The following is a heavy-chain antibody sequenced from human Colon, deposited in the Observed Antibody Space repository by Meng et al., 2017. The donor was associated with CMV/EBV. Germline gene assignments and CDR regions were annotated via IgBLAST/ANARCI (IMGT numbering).Heavy chain of an antibody. D-gene: IGHD2-2*01. CDR3: ARGIVVVPAATEIDYYYGMDV. CDR2: INHSGST. V-gene: IGHV4-34*01. J-gene: IGHJ6*02. Sequence: SETLSLTCAVYGGSFSGYYWSWIRQPPGKGLEWIGEINHSGSTNYNPSLKSRVTISVDTSKNQFSLKLSSVTAADTAVYYCARGIVVVPAATEIDYYYGMDVWGQGTTVTVSS. CDR1: GGSFSGYY.